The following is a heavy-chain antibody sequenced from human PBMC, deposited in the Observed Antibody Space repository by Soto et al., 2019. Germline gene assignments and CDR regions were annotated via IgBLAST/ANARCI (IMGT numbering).Heavy chain of an antibody. J-gene: IGHJ6*02. CDR1: GDSVSSNSAA. CDR3: ASSRKVATILPYYYYYYGMDV. CDR2: TYYRSKWYN. D-gene: IGHD5-12*01. Sequence: PSQTLSLTCAISGDSVSSNSAAWNWIRQSPSRALERLGRTYYRSKWYNAYAVSVNSRTTINPDPSTNQFSLQLNSVTHEDTAVYYCASSRKVATILPYYYYYYGMDVWGQGTTVTVSS. V-gene: IGHV6-1*01.